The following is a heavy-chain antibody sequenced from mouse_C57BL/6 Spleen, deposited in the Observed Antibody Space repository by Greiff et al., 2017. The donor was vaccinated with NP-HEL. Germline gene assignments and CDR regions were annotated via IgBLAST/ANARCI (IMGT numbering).Heavy chain of an antibody. CDR2: IDPETGGT. CDR1: GYTFTDYE. Sequence: QVQLQQSGAELVRPGASVTLSCKASGYTFTDYEMHWVKQTPVHGLEWIGAIDPETGGTAYNQKFKGKAILTADKSSSSAYMVLRSRTSEDSAVYYCTRLGGRLRRGYFDYWGQGTTLTVSS. J-gene: IGHJ2*01. CDR3: TRLGGRLRRGYFDY. D-gene: IGHD1-1*01. V-gene: IGHV1-15*01.